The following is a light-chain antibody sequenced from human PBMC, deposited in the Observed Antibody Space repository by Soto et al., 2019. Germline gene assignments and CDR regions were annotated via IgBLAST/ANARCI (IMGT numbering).Light chain of an antibody. J-gene: IGLJ3*02. V-gene: IGLV2-14*01. CDR1: SSDVGGYKY. CDR3: QAYDYTLTASV. CDR2: EVS. Sequence: QSALTQPASVSGSPGQSITISCTGTSSDVGGYKYVSWYQQHPGKAPKLMLYEVSNRPSGVSDRFSGSKSGNTASLTISGLQAEDEADYYCQAYDYTLTASVFGGGTQLTVL.